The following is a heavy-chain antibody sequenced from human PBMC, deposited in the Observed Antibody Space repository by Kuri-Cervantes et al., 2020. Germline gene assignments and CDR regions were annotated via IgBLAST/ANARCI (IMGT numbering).Heavy chain of an antibody. CDR3: ARTNAYYYSSSWQHDDC. CDR1: GGSISSGSYY. J-gene: IGHJ4*02. Sequence: SETLSLTCTVSGGSISSGSYYWSWIRQPAGKGLEWIGRIYTSGSTNYNPSLKSRVTISVDTSKNQFSLKLSSVTAADTAVYYCARTNAYYYSSSWQHDDCWGQGTLVTVSS. V-gene: IGHV4-61*02. CDR2: IYTSGST. D-gene: IGHD6-13*01.